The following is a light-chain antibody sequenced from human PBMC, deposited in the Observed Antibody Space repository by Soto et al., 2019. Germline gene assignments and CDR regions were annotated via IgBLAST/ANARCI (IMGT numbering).Light chain of an antibody. Sequence: DIQMTQSPSTLSASVGDRVTITCRASQSISNWLAWYQQKPGKAPKLLIYDASSLESGVPSRFSGSGSVTEFTLNISSLQPDDFAAYYCQQYNSYPWTFGQGTKVEIK. V-gene: IGKV1-5*01. CDR2: DAS. J-gene: IGKJ1*01. CDR3: QQYNSYPWT. CDR1: QSISNW.